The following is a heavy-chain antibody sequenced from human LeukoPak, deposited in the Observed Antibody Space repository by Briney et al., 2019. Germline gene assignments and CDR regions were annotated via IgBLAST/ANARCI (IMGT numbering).Heavy chain of an antibody. CDR1: GGSISSGGYS. V-gene: IGHV4-30-2*01. J-gene: IGHJ4*02. Sequence: SETLPLTCTVSGGSISSGGYSWSWIRQPPGKGLEWIGYIYHSGSTYYNPSLKSRVTISVDRSKNQFSLKLSSVTAADTAVYYCARGGAYGSGSTTYFDYWGQGTLVTVSS. D-gene: IGHD3-10*01. CDR3: ARGGAYGSGSTTYFDY. CDR2: IYHSGST.